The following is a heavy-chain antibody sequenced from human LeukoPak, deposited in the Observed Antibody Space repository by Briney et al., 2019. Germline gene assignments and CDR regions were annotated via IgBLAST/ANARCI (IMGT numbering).Heavy chain of an antibody. D-gene: IGHD6-13*01. Sequence: SETLSLTCTVSGGSISSSSYYWGWIRQPPGKGLEWIGSIYYSGSTYYNPSLKSRVTISVDTSKNQFSLKLSSVTAADTAVYYCARAPYSSSWYKAFDIWGQGTMVTVSS. V-gene: IGHV4-39*07. CDR1: GGSISSSSYY. CDR3: ARAPYSSSWYKAFDI. J-gene: IGHJ3*02. CDR2: IYYSGST.